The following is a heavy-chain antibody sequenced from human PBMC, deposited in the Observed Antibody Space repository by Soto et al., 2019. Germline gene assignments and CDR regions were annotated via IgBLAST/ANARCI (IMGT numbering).Heavy chain of an antibody. D-gene: IGHD6-19*01. V-gene: IGHV3-74*01. CDR2: IDTYGSAT. J-gene: IGHJ3*02. Sequence: GGSLRLSCAASGFSLSGYWMHWVRQAPGKGLVWVSRIDTYGSATKYADSVEGRFSISKDNAENTLYLPMNNLRADDTAVYYWLRVLKRIGWENDVFDIWGQGTMVTV. CDR1: GFSLSGYW. CDR3: LRVLKRIGWENDVFDI.